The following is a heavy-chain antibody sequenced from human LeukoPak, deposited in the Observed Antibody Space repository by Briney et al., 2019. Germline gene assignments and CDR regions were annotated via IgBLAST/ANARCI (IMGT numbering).Heavy chain of an antibody. CDR1: GFTFSDYY. V-gene: IGHV3-11*04. J-gene: IGHJ4*02. Sequence: TGGSLRLSCAASGFTFSDYYMSWIRQAPGKGLEWVSYISSSGSTIYYADSVKGRFTISRDNAKNSLYLQMNSLRAEDTAVYYCARVSRTYNYYDSSGYYDIDYWGQGTLVTLSS. CDR2: ISSSGSTI. D-gene: IGHD3-22*01. CDR3: ARVSRTYNYYDSSGYYDIDY.